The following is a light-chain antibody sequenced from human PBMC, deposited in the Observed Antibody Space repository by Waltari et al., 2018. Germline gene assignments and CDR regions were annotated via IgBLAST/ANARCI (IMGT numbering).Light chain of an antibody. CDR2: DVN. J-gene: IGLJ2*01. Sequence: SALTQPDSVSGSPGQSITISCSGISSDSGGYEYVSWYQQHPGKAPKVIIYDVNNRPPGVSDRFSGSKSGSSASLTISGLQAEDEADYYCSSFTSSTTGIFGGGTKVTVL. CDR3: SSFTSSTTGI. V-gene: IGLV2-14*03. CDR1: SSDSGGYEY.